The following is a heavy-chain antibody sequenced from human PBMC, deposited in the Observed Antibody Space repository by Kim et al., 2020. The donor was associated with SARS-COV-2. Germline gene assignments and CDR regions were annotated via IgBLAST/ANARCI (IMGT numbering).Heavy chain of an antibody. Sequence: SETLSLTCNVSGDSIRSSTYWWGWIRQPPGKGLEWIATIHSTGATYYSPSLKSRITASVDTSENQFSLKLTSMTAADTPVYSCSRHDYTGYYWDNWGQGT. CDR1: GDSIRSSTYW. CDR2: IHSTGAT. J-gene: IGHJ4*02. CDR3: SRHDYTGYYWDN. D-gene: IGHD3-22*01. V-gene: IGHV4-39*01.